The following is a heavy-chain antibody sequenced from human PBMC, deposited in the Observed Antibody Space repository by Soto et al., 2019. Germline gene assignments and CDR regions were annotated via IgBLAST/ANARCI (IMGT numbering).Heavy chain of an antibody. CDR1: GFTVSSNY. Sequence: EVQLVESGGGLVQPGGSLSLACAASGFTVSSNYMSWVRQAPGKGLEWVSVIYSGGSTYYADSVKGRFTISRDNSKNTLYLQMNSLRAEDTAVYYCARVLNGIYYYYGMDVWGQGTTVTVSS. V-gene: IGHV3-66*01. CDR3: ARVLNGIYYYYGMDV. CDR2: IYSGGST. J-gene: IGHJ6*02.